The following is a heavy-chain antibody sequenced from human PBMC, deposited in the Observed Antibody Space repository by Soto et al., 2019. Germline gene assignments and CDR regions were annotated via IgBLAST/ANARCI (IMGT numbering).Heavy chain of an antibody. D-gene: IGHD2-15*01. J-gene: IGHJ2*01. CDR1: GGSISSSSHY. CDR2: IYYGGST. Sequence: QLQLQESGPGLVKPSETLSLTCTVSGGSISSSSHYWGWIRQPPGEGLEWIGSIYYGGSTYYNPSLKSRVTISLATSNNQFSLKLTSVTAADTAVYYCARPAGGGYSSYWYFDLWGRGTLVTVSS. V-gene: IGHV4-39*01. CDR3: ARPAGGGYSSYWYFDL.